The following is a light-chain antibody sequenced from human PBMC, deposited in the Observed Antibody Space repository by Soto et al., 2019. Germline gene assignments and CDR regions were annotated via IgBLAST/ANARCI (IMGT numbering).Light chain of an antibody. J-gene: IGKJ5*01. CDR2: DAS. CDR1: QSVSSS. Sequence: EIVLTQSPATLSLSPGERATLSCRASQSVSSSLAWYQQKPGQPPRLLIFDASTRATGIPARFSGSGSGTDLTLTISSLEPEDFAIYYCQQCNNWPPNTFGQGTRLEIK. V-gene: IGKV3-11*01. CDR3: QQCNNWPPNT.